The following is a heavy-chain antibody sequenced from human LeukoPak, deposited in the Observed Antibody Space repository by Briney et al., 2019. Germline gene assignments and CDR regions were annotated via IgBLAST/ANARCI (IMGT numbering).Heavy chain of an antibody. V-gene: IGHV4-59*08. CDR3: AATVEMATNDAFDI. CDR1: GGSISSYY. CDR2: IYYSGST. J-gene: IGHJ3*02. D-gene: IGHD5-24*01. Sequence: SETLSLTCTVSGGSISSYYWSWIRQPPGKGLEWIGYIYYSGSTNYNPSLKSRVTISVDTSKSQFSLKLSSVTAADTAVYYCAATVEMATNDAFDIWGQGTMVTVSS.